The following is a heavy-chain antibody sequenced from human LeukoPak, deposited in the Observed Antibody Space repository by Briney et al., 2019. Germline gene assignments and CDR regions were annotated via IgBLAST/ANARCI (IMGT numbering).Heavy chain of an antibody. CDR1: GYSISSGYY. CDR3: ARRPRAGWFDP. V-gene: IGHV4-38-2*02. J-gene: IGHJ5*02. Sequence: SETLSLTCTVSGYSISSGYYWGWIRQPPGKGLEWIGSIYHSGSTYYNPSLKSRVTISVDTSKNQFSLKLSSVTAADTAVYYCARRPRAGWFDPWGQGTLVTVSS. CDR2: IYHSGST.